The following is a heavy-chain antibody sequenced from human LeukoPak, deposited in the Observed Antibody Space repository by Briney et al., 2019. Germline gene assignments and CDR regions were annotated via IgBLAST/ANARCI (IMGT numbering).Heavy chain of an antibody. Sequence: PGGSLRLSCAASGFTVSSNYMSWVRQAPGKGLEWVSVIYSGGSTYYADSVKGRFTISRDNAKNSLYLQMNSLRAEDTAVYYCARNWLDKAFDIWGQGTMVTVSS. J-gene: IGHJ3*02. D-gene: IGHD6-19*01. V-gene: IGHV3-53*01. CDR2: IYSGGST. CDR3: ARNWLDKAFDI. CDR1: GFTVSSNY.